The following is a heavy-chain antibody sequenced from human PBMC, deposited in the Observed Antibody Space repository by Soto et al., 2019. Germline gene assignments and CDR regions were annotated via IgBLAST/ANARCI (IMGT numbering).Heavy chain of an antibody. J-gene: IGHJ4*02. V-gene: IGHV3-48*02. D-gene: IGHD6-19*01. CDR2: ITSDTKTI. CDR1: GFTFNIYS. Sequence: EVQLVESGGDLVQRGGSLRLSCAAPGFTFNIYSMNWVRQAPGKGLEWFSYITSDTKTIKYADSVKGRFTISRDNAKNSVYLQMNSLRDEDTAVYYCARSVEGHFDYWGQGTVVTVSS. CDR3: ARSVEGHFDY.